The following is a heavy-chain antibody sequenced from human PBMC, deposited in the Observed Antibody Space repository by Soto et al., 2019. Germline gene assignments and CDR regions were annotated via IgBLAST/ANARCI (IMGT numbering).Heavy chain of an antibody. D-gene: IGHD3-22*01. J-gene: IGHJ4*02. Sequence: EVQLLESGGGLVQPGGSLRISCAASGFTFSSNAMSWVRQAPGKGLEWVSAISGSGGSTYYADSVKGRFTISSDNSKNTLYLQMNSLRAEDTAVYYCASDVDYDSSGYYYPPDFWGQGTLVTVSS. CDR1: GFTFSSNA. CDR3: ASDVDYDSSGYYYPPDF. CDR2: ISGSGGST. V-gene: IGHV3-23*01.